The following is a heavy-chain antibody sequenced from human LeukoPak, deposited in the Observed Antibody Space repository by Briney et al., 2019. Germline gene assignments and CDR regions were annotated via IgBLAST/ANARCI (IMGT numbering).Heavy chain of an antibody. V-gene: IGHV3-30*04. CDR2: ISYDGSNK. CDR3: AKDRSGYDGYYGMDV. D-gene: IGHD5-12*01. J-gene: IGHJ6*02. CDR1: GFTFSSYA. Sequence: GGSLRLSCAASGFTFSSYAMHWVRQAPGKGLEWVAVISYDGSNKYYADSVKGRFTISRDNSKNTLYLQMNSLRAEDTAVYYCAKDRSGYDGYYGMDVWGQGTTVTVSS.